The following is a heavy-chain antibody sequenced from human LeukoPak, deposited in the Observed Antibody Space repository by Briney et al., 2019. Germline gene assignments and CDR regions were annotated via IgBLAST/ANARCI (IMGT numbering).Heavy chain of an antibody. D-gene: IGHD3-10*01. V-gene: IGHV3-48*03. CDR3: AMDPGSGVRGWFDP. CDR2: ISSSGSTI. CDR1: GFTFSSYE. Sequence: GGSLRLSCAASGFTFSSYEMNWVRQAPGKGLERVSDISSSGSTIYYADSVKGRFTISRDNAKNSLYLQVNSLRAEDTAVYYCAMDPGSGVRGWFDPWGQGTLVTVSS. J-gene: IGHJ5*02.